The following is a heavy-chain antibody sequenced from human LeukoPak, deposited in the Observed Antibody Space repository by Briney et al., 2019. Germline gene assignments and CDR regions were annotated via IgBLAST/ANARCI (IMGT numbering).Heavy chain of an antibody. Sequence: ASVKVSCKASGYTFTSYYMHWVRQAPGQGLEWMGIINPSGGSTSYAQKFQGRVTMTRDTSTSTVYMELSSRRSEDTAVYYRGGGGGGYCSSTSCLSYWGQGTLVTVSS. CDR2: INPSGGST. CDR1: GYTFTSYY. CDR3: GGGGGGYCSSTSCLSY. J-gene: IGHJ4*02. D-gene: IGHD2-2*01. V-gene: IGHV1-46*01.